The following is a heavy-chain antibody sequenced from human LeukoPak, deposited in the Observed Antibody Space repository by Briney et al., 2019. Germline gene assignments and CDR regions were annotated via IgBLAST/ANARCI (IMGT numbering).Heavy chain of an antibody. Sequence: SETLSLTCAVSNYPITSDYYWVWIRPPPGQGLEWIGQIFHSGIAHYNPSLKSRVTMSVDTSRSQFSVNLNSVTAADTAVYYCGRAGFGTAYNRFYYYMDVWGKGTTVTVSS. D-gene: IGHD3-16*01. CDR1: NYPITSDYY. CDR3: GRAGFGTAYNRFYYYMDV. CDR2: IFHSGIA. V-gene: IGHV4-38-2*01. J-gene: IGHJ6*03.